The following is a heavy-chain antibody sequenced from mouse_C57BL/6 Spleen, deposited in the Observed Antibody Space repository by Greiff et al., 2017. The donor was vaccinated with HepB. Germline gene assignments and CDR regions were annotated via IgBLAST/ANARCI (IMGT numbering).Heavy chain of an antibody. CDR2: IDPETGGT. Sequence: QVQLQQSGAELVRPGASVTLSCKASGYTFTDYEMHWVKQTPVHGLEWIGAIDPETGGTAYNQKFKGKAILTADKSSSTAYMELRSLTSEDSAVYYCTRWGSSNYRYFDYWGQGTTLTVSS. D-gene: IGHD2-5*01. J-gene: IGHJ2*01. CDR1: GYTFTDYE. V-gene: IGHV1-15*01. CDR3: TRWGSSNYRYFDY.